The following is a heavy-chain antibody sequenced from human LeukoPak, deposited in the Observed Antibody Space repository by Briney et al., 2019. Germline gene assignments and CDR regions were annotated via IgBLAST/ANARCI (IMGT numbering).Heavy chain of an antibody. CDR2: ISYSGST. V-gene: IGHV4-59*12. CDR1: GGSISFYY. D-gene: IGHD6-13*01. CDR3: ARLSSSWYLYFDY. Sequence: SETLSLTCSVSGGSISFYYWSWIRQSPGKGLECIGYISYSGSTNYNPSLKSRVTISVDRSKNQFSLKLSSVTAADTAVYYCARLSSSWYLYFDYWGQGTLVTVSS. J-gene: IGHJ4*02.